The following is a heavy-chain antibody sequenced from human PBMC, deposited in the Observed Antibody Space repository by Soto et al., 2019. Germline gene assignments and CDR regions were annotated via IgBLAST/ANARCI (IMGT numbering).Heavy chain of an antibody. J-gene: IGHJ4*02. CDR2: IYRTGST. CDR1: GGSLSGATYS. D-gene: IGHD1-7*01. V-gene: IGHV4-4*02. Sequence: SETLSLTCGVSGGSLSGATYSWTWVRQPPGQGLEWIGEIYRTGSTNYNPSLKSRVTISLDKSENQFSLKVTSLTAADTAVYYCASRDPGTSVDYWGQGTLVTVSS. CDR3: ASRDPGTSVDY.